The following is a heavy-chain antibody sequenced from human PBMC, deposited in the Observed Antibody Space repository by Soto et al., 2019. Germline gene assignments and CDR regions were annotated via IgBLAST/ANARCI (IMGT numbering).Heavy chain of an antibody. D-gene: IGHD3-10*01. Sequence: GGSLRLSCAASGFTFSSYAMHWVRQAPGKGLEWVAVISYDGSNKYYADSVKGRFTISRDNSKNTLYLQMNSLRAEDTAVYYCARDNVRGQPEVDYYYYGMDVWGQGTTVTVSS. V-gene: IGHV3-30-3*01. CDR2: ISYDGSNK. CDR1: GFTFSSYA. J-gene: IGHJ6*02. CDR3: ARDNVRGQPEVDYYYYGMDV.